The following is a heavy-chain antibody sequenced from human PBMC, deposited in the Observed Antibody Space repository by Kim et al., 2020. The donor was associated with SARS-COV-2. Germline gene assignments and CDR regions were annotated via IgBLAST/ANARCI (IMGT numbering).Heavy chain of an antibody. CDR1: GFTFNDYW. J-gene: IGHJ4*02. V-gene: IGHV3-7*01. CDR3: ATQRGDD. Sequence: GGSLRLSCAGSGFTFNDYWMRWVRRAPGNGLEWVACIKKTASQTYYADSVQGRFTISRENAKNTVYLQMHSLRPEDTAVYYCATQRGDDWGQGTLVTVAS. D-gene: IGHD3-16*01. CDR2: IKKTASQT.